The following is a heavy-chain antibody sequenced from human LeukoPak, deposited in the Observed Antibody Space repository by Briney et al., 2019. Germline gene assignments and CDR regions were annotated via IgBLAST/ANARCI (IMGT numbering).Heavy chain of an antibody. V-gene: IGHV3-7*03. Sequence: PGGSLRLSRAASGFTFSSYWMSWVRQAPGKGLEWVANIKQDGSEKYYVDSVKGRFTISRDNAKNSLYLQMNSLRSEDTAVYYCARVNVIAAADNWFDPWGQGTLVTVSS. J-gene: IGHJ5*02. D-gene: IGHD6-13*01. CDR1: GFTFSSYW. CDR2: IKQDGSEK. CDR3: ARVNVIAAADNWFDP.